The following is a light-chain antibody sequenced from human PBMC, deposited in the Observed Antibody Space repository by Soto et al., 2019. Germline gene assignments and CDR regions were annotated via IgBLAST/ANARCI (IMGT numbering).Light chain of an antibody. CDR1: SSDVGGYNY. CDR2: DVT. J-gene: IGLJ2*01. V-gene: IGLV2-11*01. CDR3: CSYAGSYTHVV. Sequence: QSVLTQPRSVSGSPGQSVTISCTGTSSDVGGYNYVSWYQQHPGKAPKFMIYDVTKRPSGVPDRFSGSKSGNTASLTISGLQAEDEADYYCCSYAGSYTHVVFGGGTQLTVL.